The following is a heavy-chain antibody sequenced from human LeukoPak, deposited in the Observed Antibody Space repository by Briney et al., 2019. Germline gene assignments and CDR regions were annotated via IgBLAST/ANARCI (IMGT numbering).Heavy chain of an antibody. J-gene: IGHJ6*02. CDR2: ISYDGGNK. V-gene: IGHV3-30*03. CDR3: ARDLVPDV. Sequence: GGSLRLSCAASGFTFSSYSVNWVRQAPGKGLEWVAVISYDGGNKYYADSVRGRFTISTDNSKNTLYLQMNSLRAEDTAVYYCARDLVPDVWGQGTTVTVSS. CDR1: GFTFSSYS. D-gene: IGHD2-8*02.